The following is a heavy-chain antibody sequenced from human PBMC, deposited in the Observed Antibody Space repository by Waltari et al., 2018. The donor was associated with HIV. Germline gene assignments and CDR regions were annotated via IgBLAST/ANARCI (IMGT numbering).Heavy chain of an antibody. Sequence: QVQLVQAGAEVREPGASVRVSGAGAGYTVRDCYVHWERAAPGQGLEWMGWINPNRGGTNYEQKLQGRVTMTRDTSISAVYMEVKGLTYDDTAVYYCARPAVAGTGWFDSWGRGTLVTVSS. CDR1: GYTVRDCY. V-gene: IGHV1-2*02. CDR2: INPNRGGT. D-gene: IGHD6-19*01. CDR3: ARPAVAGTGWFDS. J-gene: IGHJ5*01.